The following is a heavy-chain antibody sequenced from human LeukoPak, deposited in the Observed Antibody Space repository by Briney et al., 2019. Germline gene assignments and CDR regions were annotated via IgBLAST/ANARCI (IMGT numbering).Heavy chain of an antibody. Sequence: PGGSLRLSCAASGFTFSSYGMHWVRQAPGKGLEWVAVISYDGSNKYYADSVKGRFTISRDNSKNTLYLQMNSLRAEDTAVYYCAKDRGVTTVVMPDYWGQGTLVTVSS. CDR2: ISYDGSNK. D-gene: IGHD3-10*01. V-gene: IGHV3-30*18. J-gene: IGHJ4*02. CDR1: GFTFSSYG. CDR3: AKDRGVTTVVMPDY.